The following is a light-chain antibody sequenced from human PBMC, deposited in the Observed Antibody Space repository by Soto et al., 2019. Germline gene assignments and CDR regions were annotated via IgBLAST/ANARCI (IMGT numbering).Light chain of an antibody. Sequence: QSVLTQPPSASGTPGQRVTISCSGSSSKIGSNTVNWYQQVPGTAPKLLIYSNNQRPSGVPDRFSGSKSGTSASLALSGLQSEDEADYYCAAWDDSLNGVVFGGGTKLTVL. J-gene: IGLJ2*01. V-gene: IGLV1-44*01. CDR2: SNN. CDR1: SSKIGSNT. CDR3: AAWDDSLNGVV.